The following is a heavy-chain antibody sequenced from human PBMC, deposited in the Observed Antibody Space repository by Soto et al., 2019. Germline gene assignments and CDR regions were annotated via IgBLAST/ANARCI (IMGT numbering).Heavy chain of an antibody. CDR2: ISGSGGST. Sequence: GGSLRLSCAASGFTFSSYAMSWVRQAPGKGLEWVSAISGSGGSTYYADSVKGRFTISRDNSKNTLYLQMNSLRAEETAVYYCAKDPVEQQLENWGQGTLVTVSS. CDR1: GFTFSSYA. CDR3: AKDPVEQQLEN. D-gene: IGHD6-13*01. V-gene: IGHV3-23*01. J-gene: IGHJ4*02.